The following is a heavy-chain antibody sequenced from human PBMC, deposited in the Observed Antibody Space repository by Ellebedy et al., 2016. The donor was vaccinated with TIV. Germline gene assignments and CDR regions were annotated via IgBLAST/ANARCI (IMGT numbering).Heavy chain of an antibody. CDR3: ARGDYYYYYYMDV. J-gene: IGHJ6*03. CDR2: IYYSGST. CDR1: GGSMSRYY. Sequence: SETLSLTXSVSGGSMSRYYWSWIRQPPGKGLEWIGYIYYSGSTNYNPSLKSRVTISVDTSKNQFSLKLNSVTAADTAVYYCARGDYYYYYYMDVWGKGTTVTVSS. V-gene: IGHV4-59*01.